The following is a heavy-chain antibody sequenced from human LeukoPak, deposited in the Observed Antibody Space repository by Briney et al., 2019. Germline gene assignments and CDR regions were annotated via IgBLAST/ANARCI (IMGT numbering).Heavy chain of an antibody. CDR2: INPNSGGT. CDR1: GYTFTGYY. CDR3: ARDLSSTRLGGPDY. Sequence: ASVKVSCKASGYTFTGYYMHWVRQAPGQGLEWMGWINPNSGGTNYAQKFQGRVTMTRDTSISTAYMELSRLRSDDTAVYYCARDLSSTRLGGPDYWGQGTLVTVSS. V-gene: IGHV1-2*02. D-gene: IGHD2-2*01. J-gene: IGHJ4*02.